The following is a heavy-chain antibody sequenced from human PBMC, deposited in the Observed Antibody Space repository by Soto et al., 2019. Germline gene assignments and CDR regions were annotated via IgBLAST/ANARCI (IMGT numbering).Heavy chain of an antibody. D-gene: IGHD5-18*01. J-gene: IGHJ6*02. CDR2: IIPIFGTA. V-gene: IGHV1-69*06. CDR1: GGTFSSYA. CDR3: ARPYTYRYHPHYGMDV. Sequence: SVKVSCKASGGTFSSYAISWVRQAPGQGLEWMGGIIPIFGTANYAQKFQGRVTITADKSTSTAYMELSSLRSEETAVYYCARPYTYRYHPHYGMDVWGQGTTVTVSS.